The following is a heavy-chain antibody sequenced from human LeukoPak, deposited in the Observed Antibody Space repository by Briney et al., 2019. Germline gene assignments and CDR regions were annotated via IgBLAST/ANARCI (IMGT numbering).Heavy chain of an antibody. CDR3: ARGGVRYFDWFNWFDP. Sequence: RASVKVSCKAFGYTFTDYYMHWARQAPGQGLEWMGYINPNSGGTDTNYARKFQGRVTMTTDSSISTAYMELSRLRSDDTAVYYCARGGVRYFDWFNWFDPWGQGTLVTVSS. CDR1: GYTFTDYY. D-gene: IGHD3-9*01. V-gene: IGHV1-2*02. CDR2: INPNSGGTDT. J-gene: IGHJ5*02.